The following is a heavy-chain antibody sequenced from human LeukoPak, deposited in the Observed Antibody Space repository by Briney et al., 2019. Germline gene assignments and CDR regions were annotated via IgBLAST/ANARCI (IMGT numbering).Heavy chain of an antibody. Sequence: ASVKVSCKASGYTFTTYDINWVRQATGQGLEYMGWMNPNSGATGYAQRFEGRVTMTRDTSISTAYVELSSLRSEDTAVYYCAKTMTFNYDSTGVRVFDIWGQGTTVTVSS. CDR1: GYTFTTYD. CDR2: MNPNSGAT. V-gene: IGHV1-8*01. D-gene: IGHD3-22*01. CDR3: AKTMTFNYDSTGVRVFDI. J-gene: IGHJ3*02.